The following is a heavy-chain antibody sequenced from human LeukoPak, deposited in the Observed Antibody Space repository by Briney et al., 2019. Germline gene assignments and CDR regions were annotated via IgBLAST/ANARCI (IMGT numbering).Heavy chain of an antibody. V-gene: IGHV3-74*01. Sequence: PGGSLRLSCAASGFTFSNYWMHWVRQAPGKGLVWVSRITSDGTSTSYADSVMGRFTISRDNAKHTLYLQMNSLRVHDTSVYYCKRALDYWGQGTLVTVSS. CDR2: ITSDGTST. CDR1: GFTFSNYW. J-gene: IGHJ4*02. CDR3: KRALDY.